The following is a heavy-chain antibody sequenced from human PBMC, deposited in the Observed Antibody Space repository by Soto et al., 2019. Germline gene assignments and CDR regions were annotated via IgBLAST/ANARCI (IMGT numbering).Heavy chain of an antibody. CDR2: INAGNGNT. J-gene: IGHJ4*02. CDR3: ARGTGIAAAASVY. V-gene: IGHV1-3*01. Sequence: ASVKVSCKASGYTFTSYAMHWVRQAPGQRLEWMGWINAGNGNTKYPQKFQGRVTITRDTSASTAYMELSSLRSEDTAVYYCARGTGIAAAASVYWGQGTLVTVSS. D-gene: IGHD6-13*01. CDR1: GYTFTSYA.